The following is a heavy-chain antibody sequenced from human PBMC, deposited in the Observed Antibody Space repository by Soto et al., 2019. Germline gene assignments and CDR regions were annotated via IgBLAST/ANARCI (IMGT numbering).Heavy chain of an antibody. CDR3: ARDGGRHSGGIDY. D-gene: IGHD1-26*01. Sequence: QVQLGPSSAEVNKPGSSVKVSCKASGGTFSRYSITWVLQAPGQWLEWMGEIIPIFCTANYAQKFQGRVTITADESTSTAYMELSSLRSEDTAVYYCARDGGRHSGGIDYWGQGTLVTVAS. V-gene: IGHV1-69*01. CDR1: GGTFSRYS. CDR2: IIPIFCTA. J-gene: IGHJ4*02.